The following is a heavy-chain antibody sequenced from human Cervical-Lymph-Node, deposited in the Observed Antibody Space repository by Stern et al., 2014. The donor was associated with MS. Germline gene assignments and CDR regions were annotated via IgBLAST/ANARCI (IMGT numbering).Heavy chain of an antibody. CDR2: INPNSGGT. Sequence: QVQLVQSGAEMKKPGASLKVSCRASGYTFPDYYVHWVRQAPGQGLEWMGWINPNSGGTNYAQAFQGRVTLTRDTSIGTAYMQLNSLTSDDTAVYYCSVTGRTSHGPLDSWGQGTLVTVSS. V-gene: IGHV1-2*02. CDR3: SVTGRTSHGPLDS. J-gene: IGHJ4*02. CDR1: GYTFPDYY. D-gene: IGHD7-27*01.